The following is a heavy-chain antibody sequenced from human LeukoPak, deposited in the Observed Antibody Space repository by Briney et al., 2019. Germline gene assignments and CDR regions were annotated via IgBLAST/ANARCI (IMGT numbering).Heavy chain of an antibody. CDR1: GFTFSSYS. Sequence: GGSLRLSCAASGFTFSSYSMNWVRQAPGKGLEWVSSISSSSSYIYYADSVKGRFTISRDNAKNSLYLQMNSLRAEDTAVYYCVCASGEPPPNSLLWGQGTLVTVSS. CDR2: ISSSSSYI. D-gene: IGHD7-27*01. J-gene: IGHJ4*02. CDR3: VCASGEPPPNSLL. V-gene: IGHV3-21*01.